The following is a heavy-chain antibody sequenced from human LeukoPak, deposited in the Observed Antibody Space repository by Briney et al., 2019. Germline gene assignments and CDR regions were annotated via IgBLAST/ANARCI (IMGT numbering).Heavy chain of an antibody. V-gene: IGHV4-34*01. CDR2: IYHSGST. CDR3: ARDGRLYYDSSDLVDY. CDR1: GGSFSGYY. D-gene: IGHD3-22*01. Sequence: SETLSLTCAVYGGSFSGYYWSWIRQPPGKGLEWIGSIYHSGSTYYNPSLKSRVTISVDTSKNQFSLKLSSVTAADTAVYYCARDGRLYYDSSDLVDYWGQGTLVTVSS. J-gene: IGHJ4*02.